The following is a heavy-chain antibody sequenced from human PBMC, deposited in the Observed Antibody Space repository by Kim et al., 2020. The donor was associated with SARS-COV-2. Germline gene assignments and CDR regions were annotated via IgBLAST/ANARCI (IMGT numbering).Heavy chain of an antibody. CDR1: GFTFSSYD. Sequence: GGSLRLSCAVSGFTFSSYDMSWVRQAPGKGLEWVSGISGSGGSTYYAGSVKGRFTVSRDNSKNTLYLQMNSLRADDTAVYYCAKDGRSHTPGYWGQGTLVTVSS. CDR3: AKDGRSHTPGY. V-gene: IGHV3-23*01. CDR2: ISGSGGST. J-gene: IGHJ4*02. D-gene: IGHD6-13*01.